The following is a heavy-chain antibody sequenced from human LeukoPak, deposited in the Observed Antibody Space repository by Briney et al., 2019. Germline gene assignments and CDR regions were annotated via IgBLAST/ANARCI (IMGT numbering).Heavy chain of an antibody. CDR1: GFTFGDYA. CDR3: IRGRVHLDY. V-gene: IGHV3-49*04. CDR2: IRSKAYGGTI. J-gene: IGHJ4*02. Sequence: GGSLRLSCTASGFTFGDYAMSWVRQAPGKGLEWVGFIRSKAYGGTIEYAASVEGRFTISRDDSKSSAYLQMNSLKTEDTAVYYCIRGRVHLDYWGQGTLVTVSS.